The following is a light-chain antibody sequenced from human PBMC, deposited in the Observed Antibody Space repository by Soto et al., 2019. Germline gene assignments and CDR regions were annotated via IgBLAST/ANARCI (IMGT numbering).Light chain of an antibody. CDR1: SRDVGIYNY. CDR2: EVT. CDR3: SSYTTSSTRV. Sequence: SALTPPASVSGSAGQSFAISCTGSSRDVGIYNYVSWYQQHPGKVPQLIIYEVTSRPSGVSIRFSGSKSGNTASLTISGLQPEDEADYYCSSYTTSSTRVFGTGTKVTVL. V-gene: IGLV2-14*01. J-gene: IGLJ1*01.